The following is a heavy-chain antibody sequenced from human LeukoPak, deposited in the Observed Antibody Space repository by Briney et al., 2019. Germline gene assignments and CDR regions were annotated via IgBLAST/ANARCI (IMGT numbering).Heavy chain of an antibody. CDR2: INHSGST. V-gene: IGHV4-34*01. CDR3: ARRRQSRITMVRGVTGFDP. Sequence: SETLSLTCAVYGGSFSGYYWSWIRQPPGKGLEWIGEINHSGSTNCNPSLKSRVTISVDTSKNQFSLKLSSVTAADTAVYYCARRRQSRITMVRGVTGFDPWGQGTLVTVSS. CDR1: GGSFSGYY. D-gene: IGHD3-10*01. J-gene: IGHJ5*02.